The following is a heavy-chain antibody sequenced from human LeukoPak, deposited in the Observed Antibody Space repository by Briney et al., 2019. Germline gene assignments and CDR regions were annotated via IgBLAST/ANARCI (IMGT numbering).Heavy chain of an antibody. CDR2: IYHSGST. V-gene: IGHV4-4*02. Sequence: PSGTLSLTCAVSGGSISSSNWWSWVRQSPGKGLEWIGEIYHSGSTNYNPSLKSRVTISVDKSKNQFSLKLSSVTAADTAVYYCAGRGGYCSGGSCDYWGQGTLVTVSS. D-gene: IGHD2-15*01. CDR1: GGSISSSNW. CDR3: AGRGGYCSGGSCDY. J-gene: IGHJ4*02.